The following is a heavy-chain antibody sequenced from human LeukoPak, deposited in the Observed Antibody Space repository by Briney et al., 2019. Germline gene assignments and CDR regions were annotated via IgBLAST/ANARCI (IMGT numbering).Heavy chain of an antibody. Sequence: GGSLRLSCAASGFTFSSYGMHWVRQAPGKGLEWVANIKQDGGGKYYGDSVKGRVTISRDNAKNSLYLQMNSLRAEDTAVYYCARDLSASGGLDYWGQGTLVTVSS. D-gene: IGHD1-26*01. CDR2: IKQDGGGK. J-gene: IGHJ4*02. CDR1: GFTFSSYG. CDR3: ARDLSASGGLDY. V-gene: IGHV3-7*01.